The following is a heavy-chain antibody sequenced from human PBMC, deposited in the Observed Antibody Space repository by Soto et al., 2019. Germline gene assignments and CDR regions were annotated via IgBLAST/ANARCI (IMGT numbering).Heavy chain of an antibody. Sequence: QVQLQESGPGLVKPSETLSLTCAVSGDSISSYYCMWIRQPPGKGLESIGYLYYGRSANYNPSLKSRVTLSVDTSTNQCALTLSSMTAADTAGYYCALRSMAVVPEYWGQGTLFTVSS. CDR2: LYYGRSA. V-gene: IGHV4-59*01. J-gene: IGHJ4*02. D-gene: IGHD3-22*01. CDR1: GDSISSYY. CDR3: ALRSMAVVPEY.